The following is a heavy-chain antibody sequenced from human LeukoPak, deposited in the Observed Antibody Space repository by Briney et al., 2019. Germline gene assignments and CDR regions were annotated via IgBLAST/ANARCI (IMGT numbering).Heavy chain of an antibody. CDR3: AKVRDRDYDSSGYFDY. CDR1: GFTFSSYS. D-gene: IGHD3-22*01. Sequence: PGGSLRLSCAASGFTFSSYSMNWVRQAPGKGLEWVSSISSSSSYIYYADSVKGRFTISRDNAKNSLYLQMNSLRAEDTALYYCAKVRDRDYDSSGYFDYWGQGTLVTVSS. CDR2: ISSSSSYI. J-gene: IGHJ4*02. V-gene: IGHV3-21*04.